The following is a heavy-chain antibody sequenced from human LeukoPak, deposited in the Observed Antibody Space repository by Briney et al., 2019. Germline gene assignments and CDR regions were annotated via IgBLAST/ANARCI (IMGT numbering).Heavy chain of an antibody. Sequence: SETLSLTCTVSGGSISSYYWSWIRQPAGKGLEWIGRIYTSGSTNYNPSLKSRVTMSVDTSKNQFSLKLSPVTAADTAVYYCARGMASYYYYGMDVWGQGTTVTVSS. CDR2: IYTSGST. J-gene: IGHJ6*02. V-gene: IGHV4-4*07. D-gene: IGHD2-8*01. CDR3: ARGMASYYYYGMDV. CDR1: GGSISSYY.